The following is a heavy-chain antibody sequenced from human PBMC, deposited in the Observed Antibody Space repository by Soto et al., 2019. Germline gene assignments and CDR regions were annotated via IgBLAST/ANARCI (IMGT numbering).Heavy chain of an antibody. CDR3: ARHRGIQLWLPYFDY. V-gene: IGHV3-30-3*01. D-gene: IGHD5-18*01. J-gene: IGHJ4*02. Sequence: QAQLVESGGGVVQPGTSLRLSCAASGFSFSGYAMHWARQAPGKGLEWVAVISYDGNIKYYADSAKGRFTISRDNSKNTLYLQMSSLRTEDTAVYYCARHRGIQLWLPYFDYWGQGTLVTVSS. CDR2: ISYDGNIK. CDR1: GFSFSGYA.